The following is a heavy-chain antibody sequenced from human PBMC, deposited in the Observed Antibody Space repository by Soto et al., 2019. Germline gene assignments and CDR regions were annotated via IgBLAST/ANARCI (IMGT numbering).Heavy chain of an antibody. D-gene: IGHD4-4*01. CDR2: ISWNSGSI. J-gene: IGHJ6*02. CDR1: GFIFDDYA. Sequence: EVQLVESGGGLVQPGRSLRLSCAASGFIFDDYAMHWVRQAPGKGLEWVSGISWNSGSIGYADSVKGRFTISRDNAKNSLYLQMNSLRAEDTALYYCAKDSTVTPQTHRDYGMDVWGQGTTVTVSS. V-gene: IGHV3-9*01. CDR3: AKDSTVTPQTHRDYGMDV.